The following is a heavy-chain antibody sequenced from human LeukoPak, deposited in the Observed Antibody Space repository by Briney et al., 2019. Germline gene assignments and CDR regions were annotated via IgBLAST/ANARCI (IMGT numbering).Heavy chain of an antibody. CDR2: MSFDGKNT. CDR3: AREGFYGSGSSPTFYFDY. CDR1: GFTFSTYV. Sequence: GGSLRLSCAASGFTFSTYVIHWVRQAPGKGLDWVAVMSFDGKNTYYADSVKGRFTVSRDNSKNTLYLQMDSLRPEDTAVYYCAREGFYGSGSSPTFYFDYWGQGTLVTVSS. D-gene: IGHD3-10*01. V-gene: IGHV3-30*04. J-gene: IGHJ4*02.